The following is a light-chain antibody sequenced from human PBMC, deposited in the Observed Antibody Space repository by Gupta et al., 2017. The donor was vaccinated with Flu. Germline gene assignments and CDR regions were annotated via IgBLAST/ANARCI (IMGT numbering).Light chain of an antibody. CDR3: HSYTSSNNFYV. CDR1: SSAVGGCNY. CDR2: YVS. J-gene: IGLJ1*01. V-gene: IGLV2-8*01. Sequence: STGTSSAVGGCNYVYWYQQPPGKAPNLLIYYVSKRRSGVPARFSGSKSGTTASMTITGLEAEDEGDYYWHSYTSSNNFYVFGTGTKVTVL.